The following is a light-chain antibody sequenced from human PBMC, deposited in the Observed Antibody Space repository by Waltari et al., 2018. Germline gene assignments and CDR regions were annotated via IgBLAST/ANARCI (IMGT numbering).Light chain of an antibody. CDR3: QTGGHGTWV. J-gene: IGLJ3*02. Sequence: LVLTQSPSASASLGASVKLTCTLDSGHSSNIIAWLQQRPGKGPRYLRKVNSDGSHTKGDEVPDRFSGSSAGAERYLTISNVQSEDEADYYCQTGGHGTWVFGGGTTLTVL. CDR2: VNSDGSH. CDR1: SGHSSNI. V-gene: IGLV4-69*01.